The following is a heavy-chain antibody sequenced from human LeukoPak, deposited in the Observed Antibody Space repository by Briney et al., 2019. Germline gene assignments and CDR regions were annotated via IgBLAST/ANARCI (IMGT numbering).Heavy chain of an antibody. D-gene: IGHD4-11*01. Sequence: GGSLRLSCAASGFTFSSYWMAWVRQAPGRGLEWVANIKGDESARHQADSVKGRFTISRDNTRNSLYLQMTNLRGDDTAVYFCARSKDRSWPFDSWGQGTLVTVSS. CDR2: IKGDESAR. CDR3: ARSKDRSWPFDS. CDR1: GFTFSSYW. J-gene: IGHJ4*02. V-gene: IGHV3-7*01.